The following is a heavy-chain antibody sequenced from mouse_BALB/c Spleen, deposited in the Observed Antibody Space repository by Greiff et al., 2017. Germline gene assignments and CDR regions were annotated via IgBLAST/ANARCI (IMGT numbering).Heavy chain of an antibody. CDR3: ARKRYDGDYYAMDY. CDR1: GFTFSSFG. J-gene: IGHJ4*01. CDR2: ISSGSSTI. V-gene: IGHV5-17*02. D-gene: IGHD2-14*01. Sequence: EVQLVESGGGLVQPGGSRKLSCAASGFTFSSFGMHWVRQAPEKGLEWVAYISSGSSTIYYVDTVTGRFTISRDNPKNTLFLQMTSLRSEDTAMYYCARKRYDGDYYAMDYWGQGTSVTVSS.